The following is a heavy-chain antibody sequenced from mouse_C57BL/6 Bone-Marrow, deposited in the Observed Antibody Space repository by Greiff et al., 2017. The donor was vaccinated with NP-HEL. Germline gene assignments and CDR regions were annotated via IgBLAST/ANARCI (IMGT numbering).Heavy chain of an antibody. V-gene: IGHV1-82*01. Sequence: QVQLQQSGPELVKPGASVKISCKASGYAFSSSWMNWVKQRPGKGLEWIGRIYPGDGDTNYNGKFKGKATLTADKSSSTSDMQLSSLTSEDSAVYFCARSSTVVSPMDYWGQGTSVTVSS. J-gene: IGHJ4*01. CDR3: ARSSTVVSPMDY. D-gene: IGHD1-1*01. CDR1: GYAFSSSW. CDR2: IYPGDGDT.